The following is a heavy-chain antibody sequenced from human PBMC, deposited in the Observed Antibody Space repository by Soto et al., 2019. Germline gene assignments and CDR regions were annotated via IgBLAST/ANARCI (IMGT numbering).Heavy chain of an antibody. V-gene: IGHV1-69*12. Sequence: QVQLVQSGAEVKKPGSSVKVSCKASGGTFSSYAISWVRQAPGQGLEWMGGIIPIFGTANYAQKFQGRVTITADETTSPANMELSSLRSEDTAVYYCARGPSYCSGGSCCPYYFDYWGQGTLVTVSS. J-gene: IGHJ4*02. D-gene: IGHD2-15*01. CDR3: ARGPSYCSGGSCCPYYFDY. CDR2: IIPIFGTA. CDR1: GGTFSSYA.